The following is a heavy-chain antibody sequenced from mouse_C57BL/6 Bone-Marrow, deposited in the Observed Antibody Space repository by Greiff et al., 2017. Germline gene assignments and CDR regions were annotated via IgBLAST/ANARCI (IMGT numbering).Heavy chain of an antibody. CDR2: IYPRSGNT. J-gene: IGHJ1*03. D-gene: IGHD1-1*01. CDR1: GYTFTSYG. CDR3: AKTTVVADWYFDV. V-gene: IGHV1-81*01. Sequence: QVQLQQSGAELARPGASVKLSCKASGYTFTSYGISWVKQRTGQGLEWIGEIYPRSGNTYYNEQFKGKATLTADKASSTAYMELRSHTSEDSAVDFCAKTTVVADWYFDVWGTGTTVTVSS.